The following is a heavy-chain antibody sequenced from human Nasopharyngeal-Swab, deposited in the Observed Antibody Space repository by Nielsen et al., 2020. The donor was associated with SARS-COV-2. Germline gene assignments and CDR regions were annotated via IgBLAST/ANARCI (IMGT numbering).Heavy chain of an antibody. J-gene: IGHJ5*02. CDR2: FDPEDGAT. D-gene: IGHD2-15*01. Sequence: ASVKISCKVSGYTLTELSMHWVRQAPGKGLEWMRGFDPEDGATIYAQKFQGRVTMTEDNTTDTAYMELSSLRSEDTAVYYCGTGAVVAATGWFDPWGQGTLVTVSS. CDR3: GTGAVVAATGWFDP. V-gene: IGHV1-24*01. CDR1: GYTLTELS.